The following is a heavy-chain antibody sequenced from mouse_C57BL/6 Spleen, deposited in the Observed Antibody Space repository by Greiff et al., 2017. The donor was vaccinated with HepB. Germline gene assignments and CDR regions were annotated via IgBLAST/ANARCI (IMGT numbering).Heavy chain of an antibody. V-gene: IGHV3-6*01. CDR2: ISYDGSN. D-gene: IGHD2-4*01. CDR3: ARPGIYYDYAGFDY. CDR1: GYSITSGYY. J-gene: IGHJ2*01. Sequence: ESGPGLVKPSQSLSLTCSVTGYSITSGYYWNWIRQFPGNKLEWMGYISYDGSNNYNPSLKNRISITRDTSKNQFFLKLNSVTTEDTATYYCARPGIYYDYAGFDYWGQGTTLTVSS.